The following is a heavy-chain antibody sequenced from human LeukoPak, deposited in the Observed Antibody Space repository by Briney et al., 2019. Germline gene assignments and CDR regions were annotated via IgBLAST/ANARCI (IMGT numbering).Heavy chain of an antibody. CDR2: ISSSGSTI. D-gene: IGHD4-17*01. J-gene: IGHJ4*02. CDR3: ARDSPLVGYGDFMDYFDY. CDR1: GFTFSDYY. Sequence: GGSLRLSCAASGFTFSDYYMSWIRQAPGKGLEWVSYISSSGSTIYYADSVKGRFTISRDNAKNSLYLQMNSLRAEDTAVYYCARDSPLVGYGDFMDYFDYWGQGTLVTVSS. V-gene: IGHV3-11*01.